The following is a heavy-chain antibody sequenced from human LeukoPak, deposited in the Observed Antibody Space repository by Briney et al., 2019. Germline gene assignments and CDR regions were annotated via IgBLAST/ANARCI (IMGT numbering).Heavy chain of an antibody. J-gene: IGHJ5*02. CDR1: GYTFTGYY. Sequence: ASVKVSCKPSGYTFTGYYMHWLRQAPRLRVEGRGWINPNSGGTNYAQKFQGRVTMTTDTPISTAYMELSRLRSDDTAVYYCARDSGEDCSSTSCYPGGQGTLVSVSS. D-gene: IGHD2-2*01. CDR3: ARDSGEDCSSTSCYP. CDR2: INPNSGGT. V-gene: IGHV1-2*02.